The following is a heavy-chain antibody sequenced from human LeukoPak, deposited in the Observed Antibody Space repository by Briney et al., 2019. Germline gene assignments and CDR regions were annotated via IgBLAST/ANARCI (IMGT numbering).Heavy chain of an antibody. CDR1: GYTFTSYD. CDR2: MNPNRGNT. J-gene: IGHJ4*02. Sequence: GASVKVSCKASGYTFTSYDINWVRQAAGQGLEWMGWMNPNRGNTGYAQKFQGRVTMTRNTSISTAYMELSSLRSEDTAVYYCARARGYSGYGSYYFDYWGQGMLVTVSS. V-gene: IGHV1-8*01. CDR3: ARARGYSGYGSYYFDY. D-gene: IGHD5-12*01.